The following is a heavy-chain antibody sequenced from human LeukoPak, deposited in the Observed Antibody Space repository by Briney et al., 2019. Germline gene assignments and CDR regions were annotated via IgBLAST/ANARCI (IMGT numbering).Heavy chain of an antibody. CDR2: IRYDGSNK. J-gene: IGHJ4*02. CDR1: GFTFSSYG. CDR3: AKDYDILTGYYEGIWGPADY. V-gene: IGHV3-30*02. D-gene: IGHD3-9*01. Sequence: GGSLRLSCAASGFTFSSYGMHWVRQAPGKGLEWVAFIRYDGSNKYYADSVKGRFTISRDNSKNTLYLQMNSLRAEDTAVYYCAKDYDILTGYYEGIWGPADYWGQGTLVTVSS.